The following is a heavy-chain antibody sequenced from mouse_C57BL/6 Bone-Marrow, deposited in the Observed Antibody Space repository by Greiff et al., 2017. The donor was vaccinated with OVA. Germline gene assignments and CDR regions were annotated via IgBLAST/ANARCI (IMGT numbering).Heavy chain of an antibody. CDR2: ISAGGSYT. J-gene: IGHJ4*01. CDR1: GYTFSSYA. Sequence: EVQLVESGGGLVKPGGSLKLSCAASGYTFSSYAMSWVRQTPEKRLEWVATISAGGSYTYYPDNLKGKFTIARDNAKNNLYLQMSHLTSEDTAMYYCARGAFYAMEDWGQGTSVTVSS. V-gene: IGHV5-4*01. CDR3: ARGAFYAMED.